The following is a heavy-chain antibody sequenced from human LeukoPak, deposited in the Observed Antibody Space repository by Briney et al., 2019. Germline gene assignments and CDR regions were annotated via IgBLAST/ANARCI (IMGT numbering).Heavy chain of an antibody. CDR1: GFTFSSYG. D-gene: IGHD2/OR15-2a*01. CDR3: VIGPSTPDDY. V-gene: IGHV3-64D*08. J-gene: IGHJ4*02. Sequence: GGSLRLSCSASGFTFSSYGMHWVRQAPGKGLEYVSAITSNGGRTDYADSVKGRFTISRDNSKITLDFQMSTLRTEGTAVYYCVIGPSTPDDYWGQGALVTVSS. CDR2: ITSNGGRT.